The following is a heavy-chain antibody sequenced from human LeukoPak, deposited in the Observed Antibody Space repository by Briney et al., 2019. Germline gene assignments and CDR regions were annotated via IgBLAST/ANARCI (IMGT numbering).Heavy chain of an antibody. CDR1: GGSISSHY. Sequence: PSETLSLTCTVSGGSISSHYWSWIRQPPGKGLEWIGYIYYSGSTNYNPSLKSRVTMSVDTSKNQFSLKLSSVTAADTAVYYCARCRDGGHGFDYWGQGTLVTVSS. CDR3: ARCRDGGHGFDY. J-gene: IGHJ4*02. D-gene: IGHD5-24*01. V-gene: IGHV4-59*11. CDR2: IYYSGST.